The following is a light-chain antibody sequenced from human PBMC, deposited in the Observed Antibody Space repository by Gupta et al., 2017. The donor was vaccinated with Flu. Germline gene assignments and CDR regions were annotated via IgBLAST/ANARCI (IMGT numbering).Light chain of an antibody. CDR3: CSYVARSTRVR. V-gene: IGLV2-23*01. CDR1: GSDVVSYNL. Sequence: SALPQPASVSGSPGQSVTISCTGSGSDVVSYNLVSWYKQYQGKAPKLMIYEDIKRPSGVANRFSGSKSGNMAALTISGLQAEDEADYYCCSYVARSTRVRFGGGTKLTVL. J-gene: IGLJ2*01. CDR2: EDI.